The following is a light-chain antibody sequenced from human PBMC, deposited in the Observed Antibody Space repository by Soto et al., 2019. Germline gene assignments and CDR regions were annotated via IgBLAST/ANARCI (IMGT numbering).Light chain of an antibody. CDR2: GAS. J-gene: IGKJ1*01. V-gene: IGKV3-15*01. Sequence: EIVMTQSPATLSVSPGERATLSCRASQSVSSNLAWYQHQPGQAPRVLIYGASTRATGFPARFSGSGSGTEFTLTISSLQSEDFAVYYCQQYNNWPPWTFGQGTKVEIK. CDR1: QSVSSN. CDR3: QQYNNWPPWT.